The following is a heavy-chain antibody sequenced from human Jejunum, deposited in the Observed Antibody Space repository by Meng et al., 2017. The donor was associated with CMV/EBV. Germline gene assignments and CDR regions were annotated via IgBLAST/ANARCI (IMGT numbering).Heavy chain of an antibody. V-gene: IGHV4-4*07. CDR3: ARGPGASTREGFDY. Sequence: QGQPQESGPGLVKPSETLSLTCTVSGGSINNYYWSWIRQSAGKGLEWIGRFYSSDTYNYHPSLNSRVTMSLDTSKNQFSLNLRSVTAADTAIYYCARGPGASTREGFDYWGLGTLVTVSS. J-gene: IGHJ4*02. D-gene: IGHD1-26*01. CDR1: GGSINNYY. CDR2: FYSSDTY.